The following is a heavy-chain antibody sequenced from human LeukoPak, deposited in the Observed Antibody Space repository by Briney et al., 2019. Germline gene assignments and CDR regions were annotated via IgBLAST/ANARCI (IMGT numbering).Heavy chain of an antibody. CDR3: ARNYFYYYIDV. CDR2: ISYDGSNK. J-gene: IGHJ6*03. Sequence: PGGSLRLSCAASGFIFSSYWMSWVRQVPGKGLEWVAVISYDGSNKYYADSVKGRFTISRDNSKNTLYLQMNSLRAEDTAVYYCARNYFYYYIDVWGKGTTVTVSS. V-gene: IGHV3-30*03. CDR1: GFIFSSYW.